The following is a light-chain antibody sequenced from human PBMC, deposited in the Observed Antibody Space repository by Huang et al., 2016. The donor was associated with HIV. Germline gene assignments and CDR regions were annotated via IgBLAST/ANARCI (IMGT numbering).Light chain of an antibody. V-gene: IGKV1-39*01. CDR1: QSISNY. CDR3: QQSYITPPA. CDR2: AAS. Sequence: DIQMTQSPSSLSASVGDRVTITCRANQSISNYLNWYQQKPGKAPKLLIYAASSLQSGVPSRFSGSGSGTDFTLTISSLQPEDFATYYCQQSYITPPAFGQGTRLEIK. J-gene: IGKJ5*01.